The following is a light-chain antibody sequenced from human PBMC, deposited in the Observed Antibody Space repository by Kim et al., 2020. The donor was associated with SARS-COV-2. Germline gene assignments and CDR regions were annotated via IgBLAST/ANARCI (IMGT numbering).Light chain of an antibody. J-gene: IGLJ2*01. CDR3: ATWDDSLNGVV. Sequence: QSVSTQPPSASGTPGQRVTISCSGSRSNIGSNTVNWYQQLPGTAPKLLIYSNNQRPSGVPDRFSGSKSGTSASLAISGLQSEDEADYYCATWDDSLNGVVFGGGTQLTVL. CDR2: SNN. CDR1: RSNIGSNT. V-gene: IGLV1-44*01.